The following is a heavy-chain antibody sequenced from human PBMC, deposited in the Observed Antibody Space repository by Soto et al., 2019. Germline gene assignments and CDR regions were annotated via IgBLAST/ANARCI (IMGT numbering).Heavy chain of an antibody. CDR3: ASGRDFWSGYRWYYFDY. D-gene: IGHD3-3*01. Sequence: SETLSLICTVSGGSIGSGGYYWSWIRQHPGKGLEWIGYIYYSGSTYYNPSLKSRVTISVDTSKNQFSLKLSSVTAADTAVYYCASGRDFWSGYRWYYFDYWGQGTLVTVS. V-gene: IGHV4-31*03. CDR2: IYYSGST. CDR1: GGSIGSGGYY. J-gene: IGHJ4*02.